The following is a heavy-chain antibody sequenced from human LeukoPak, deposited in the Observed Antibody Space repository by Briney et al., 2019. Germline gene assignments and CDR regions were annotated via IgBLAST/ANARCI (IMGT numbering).Heavy chain of an antibody. D-gene: IGHD4-17*01. CDR1: GGTFSSYA. CDR2: IIPIFGTA. CDR3: ARKYGDSHDAFDI. V-gene: IGHV1-69*06. Sequence: SVKVSCKASGGTFSSYAISWVRQAPGQGLEWMGGIIPIFGTANYAQKFQGRVTITADKSTSTAYMELSSLRSEDTTVYYCARKYGDSHDAFDIWGQGTMVTVSS. J-gene: IGHJ3*02.